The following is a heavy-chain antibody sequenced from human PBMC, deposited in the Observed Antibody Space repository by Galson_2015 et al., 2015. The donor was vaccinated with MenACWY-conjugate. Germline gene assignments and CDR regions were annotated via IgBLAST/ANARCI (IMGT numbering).Heavy chain of an antibody. D-gene: IGHD4-17*01. CDR1: GFTFSNYG. CDR3: VREATHGCLDY. V-gene: IGHV3-21*01. CDR2: IGGSGRNI. J-gene: IGHJ4*02. Sequence: SLRLSCAASGFTFSNYGMNWVRQAPGKGLEWVSSIGGSGRNIFYAQSVKGRFTMSRDNGKNSLFLQMNSLRAEDTAVYYCVREATHGCLDYWGQGTLVTVSS.